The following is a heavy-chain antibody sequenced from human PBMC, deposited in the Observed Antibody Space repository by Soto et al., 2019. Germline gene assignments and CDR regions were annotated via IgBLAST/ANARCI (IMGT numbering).Heavy chain of an antibody. V-gene: IGHV3-30-3*01. CDR2: ISYDGSNK. J-gene: IGHJ4*02. Sequence: QVQLVESGGGVVQPGRSLRLSWAASGFTFSSYAMHWVRQALGKGLEWVAVISYDGSNKYYADSVKGRFTISIDNAKNTLDLQMNSRRAGDTAVYYGARPINDTADLDYWVQGTLVTVSS. CDR3: ARPINDTADLDY. D-gene: IGHD5-18*01. CDR1: GFTFSSYA.